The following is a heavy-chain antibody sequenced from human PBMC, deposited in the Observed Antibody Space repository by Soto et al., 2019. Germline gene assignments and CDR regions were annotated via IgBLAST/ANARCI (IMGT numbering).Heavy chain of an antibody. V-gene: IGHV1-46*01. CDR3: ARSIVDTQPRYYGMDV. D-gene: IGHD2-21*01. CDR2: INPSGGST. CDR1: GYTFTSYY. J-gene: IGHJ6*02. Sequence: GASVKVSCKASGYTFTSYYMHWVRQAPGQGLEWMGIINPSGGSTSYAQKFQGRVTMTRDTSTSTVYMELSSLRSEDTAVYYCARSIVDTQPRYYGMDVWGQGTTVTVSS.